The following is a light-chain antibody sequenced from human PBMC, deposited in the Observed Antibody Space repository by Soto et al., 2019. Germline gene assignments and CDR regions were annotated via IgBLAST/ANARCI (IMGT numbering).Light chain of an antibody. V-gene: IGKV1-5*01. CDR3: QQYNSYSQT. Sequence: DIQMTQSPSTLSASVGDRIAITCRASQSISSWLAWYQQKPGKAPKLLIYDASSLESGVPSRFSGSGSGTEFTLTIXSLQPDDFATYYCQQYNSYSQTFGQGTKVDI. CDR1: QSISSW. J-gene: IGKJ1*01. CDR2: DAS.